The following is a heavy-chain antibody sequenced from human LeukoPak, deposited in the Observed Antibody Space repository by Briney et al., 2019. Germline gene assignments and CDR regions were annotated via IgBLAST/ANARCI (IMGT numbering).Heavy chain of an antibody. CDR2: ITGTGGST. Sequence: GGSLRLSCTASGFTFSSYAMGWVRQAPGKGLEWFSIITGTGGSTYYADSVKGRFTISRDNSKNTLSLQMNSPRAAGTAVYYCAKAHIGSGSVYYFDYWGQGTLVTVSS. CDR3: AKAHIGSGSVYYFDY. D-gene: IGHD3-10*01. J-gene: IGHJ4*02. CDR1: GFTFSSYA. V-gene: IGHV3-23*01.